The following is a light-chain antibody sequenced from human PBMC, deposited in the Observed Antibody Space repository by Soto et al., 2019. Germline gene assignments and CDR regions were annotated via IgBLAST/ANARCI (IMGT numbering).Light chain of an antibody. Sequence: QLVLTQSPSASASLGASVKVTCTLNSEHSTYAIAWHRQQPEKGPRYLMRIYSDGSHVRGDGIPDRFLGSSSGAERHLTISILQSDDEAEYYCQTWGAGSVVFGGGTKLTVL. J-gene: IGLJ2*01. CDR3: QTWGAGSVV. CDR2: IYSDGSH. CDR1: SEHSTYA. V-gene: IGLV4-69*01.